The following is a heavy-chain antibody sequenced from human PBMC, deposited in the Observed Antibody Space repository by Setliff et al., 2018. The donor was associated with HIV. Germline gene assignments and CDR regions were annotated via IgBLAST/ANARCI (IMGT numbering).Heavy chain of an antibody. Sequence: PSETLSLTCTVSGASIGRRSDCWGWIRQHPGKGLEWIGYIYSSGSTNYQPSLKSRVTMSIDTSNNQFSLKLTSLTAADTAVYFCARQAERDDDSYLDYWGQGTLVTVSS. J-gene: IGHJ4*02. CDR2: IYSSGST. CDR1: GASIGRRSDC. D-gene: IGHD3-16*01. V-gene: IGHV4-61*05. CDR3: ARQAERDDDSYLDY.